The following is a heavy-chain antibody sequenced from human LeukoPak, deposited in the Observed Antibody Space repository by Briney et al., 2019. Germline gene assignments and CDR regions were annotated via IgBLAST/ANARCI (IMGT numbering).Heavy chain of an antibody. CDR3: AREAHCSGGSCHYADY. J-gene: IGHJ4*02. D-gene: IGHD2-15*01. CDR1: GGSVSSGSYF. V-gene: IGHV4-61*01. Sequence: PSETLSLTCTVSGGSVSSGSYFWSWIRQPPGKGLEWIGYIYYSGSTNYNPSLKSRVTISKDTSKNQFSLKLSSVTAADTAVYYCAREAHCSGGSCHYADYWGQGNLVTVSS. CDR2: IYYSGST.